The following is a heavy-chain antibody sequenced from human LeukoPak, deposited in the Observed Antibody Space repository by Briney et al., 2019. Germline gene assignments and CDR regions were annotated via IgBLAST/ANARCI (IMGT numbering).Heavy chain of an antibody. V-gene: IGHV1-46*01. Sequence: ASVTVSCMASGYTFTSYYMHWVRQAPGQGGEWMGIINPSGGSTSYAQKFQGRVTMTRDTSTSTVYMELSSLRSEDTAVYYCARDLVIEMATMGDYWGQGTLVTVSS. CDR3: ARDLVIEMATMGDY. D-gene: IGHD5-24*01. J-gene: IGHJ4*02. CDR2: INPSGGST. CDR1: GYTFTSYY.